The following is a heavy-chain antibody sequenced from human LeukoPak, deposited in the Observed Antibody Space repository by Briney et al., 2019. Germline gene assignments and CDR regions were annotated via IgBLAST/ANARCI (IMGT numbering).Heavy chain of an antibody. CDR2: ISSSSSYT. CDR3: AREGLWATGFDY. D-gene: IGHD1-26*01. Sequence: GGSLRLSCAASGFTFSDYYMSWIRQAPGKGLEWVSYISSSSSYTNCADSVKGRFTISRDNAKNSLYLQMNSLRAEDTAVYYCAREGLWATGFDYWGQGTLVTVSS. CDR1: GFTFSDYY. V-gene: IGHV3-11*06. J-gene: IGHJ4*02.